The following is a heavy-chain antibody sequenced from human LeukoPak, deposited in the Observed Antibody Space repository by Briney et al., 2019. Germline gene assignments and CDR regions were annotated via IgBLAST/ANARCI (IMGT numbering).Heavy chain of an antibody. CDR3: AKDLRGATTNWFDP. Sequence: GGSLRLSCAASGFTFSRNAMSWVRQAPGKGLEWVSAISGSGGSTYYADSVKGRFTISRYNSKNTLYLQMNSLRAEDTAVYYCAKDLRGATTNWFDPWGQGTLVTVSS. CDR2: ISGSGGST. J-gene: IGHJ5*02. CDR1: GFTFSRNA. D-gene: IGHD1-26*01. V-gene: IGHV3-23*01.